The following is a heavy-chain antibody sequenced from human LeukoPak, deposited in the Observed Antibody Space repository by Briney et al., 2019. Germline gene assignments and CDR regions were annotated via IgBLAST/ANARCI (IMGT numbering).Heavy chain of an antibody. J-gene: IGHJ4*02. CDR2: INENGRTT. CDR3: ARDLTMLGTPGDDFDY. D-gene: IGHD3-3*01. Sequence: GGSLTLSRAASGFTFSSYWMHWVRQAPGKGLVWVSRINENGRTTSYADSVKGRFTISRDNAKNTVYLQMTSLRAEDTAIYYCARDLTMLGTPGDDFDYWGQGSLVTVSS. CDR1: GFTFSSYW. V-gene: IGHV3-74*01.